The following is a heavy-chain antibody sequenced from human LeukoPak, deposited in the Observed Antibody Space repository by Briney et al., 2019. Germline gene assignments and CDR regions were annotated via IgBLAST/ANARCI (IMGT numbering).Heavy chain of an antibody. Sequence: PGGSLRLSCAASGFTFSDYYMSWIRQPPGKGLEWIGYVDHSGSTSYNPSLKSRTSISVDTSKKQFSLRLTSVTAADTALYYCARDSIPNYEILTGYQNWYFDLWGRGTLVVVSS. V-gene: IGHV4-59*01. D-gene: IGHD3-9*01. CDR1: GFTFSDYY. J-gene: IGHJ2*01. CDR2: VDHSGST. CDR3: ARDSIPNYEILTGYQNWYFDL.